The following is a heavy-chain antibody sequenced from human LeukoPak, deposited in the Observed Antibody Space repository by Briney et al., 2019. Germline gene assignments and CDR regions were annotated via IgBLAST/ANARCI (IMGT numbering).Heavy chain of an antibody. CDR1: GYSISSAYY. Sequence: SETLSLTCAVSGYSISSAYYWGWIRQPPGKGLEWIGSMFHSGSTFYNPSLKSRVTISRDTSKNQFSLKLTSVTAADTAIYYCARHDYRNWFDPWGQGTLVTVSS. J-gene: IGHJ5*02. D-gene: IGHD4-11*01. CDR3: ARHDYRNWFDP. CDR2: MFHSGST. V-gene: IGHV4-38-2*01.